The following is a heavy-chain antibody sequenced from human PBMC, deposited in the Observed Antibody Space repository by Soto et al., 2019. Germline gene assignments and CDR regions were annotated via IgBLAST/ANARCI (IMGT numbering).Heavy chain of an antibody. D-gene: IGHD3-22*01. CDR2: IYPGDSDT. V-gene: IGHV5-51*01. J-gene: IGHJ4*02. Sequence: GQSLKISCKGSGYSLTSYWIGWVRQMPEKGLEWMGIIYPGDSDTKYSPSFQGQVTISADKSTGTAYLQWDSLKASDTAMYFCATLSYYDSNGAFDHWGQGTLVTVSS. CDR3: ATLSYYDSNGAFDH. CDR1: GYSLTSYW.